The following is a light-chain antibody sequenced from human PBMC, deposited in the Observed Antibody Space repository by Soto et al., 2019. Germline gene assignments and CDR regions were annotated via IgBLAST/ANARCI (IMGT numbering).Light chain of an antibody. CDR3: QVWDSSSDHYV. CDR1: NIGSKS. J-gene: IGLJ1*01. V-gene: IGLV3-21*04. Sequence: SYERTQRPSVSVAPGKTARITCGGNNIGSKSVHWYQQKPGQAPVLVIYYDSDRPSGIPERFSGSNSGNTATLTISRVEAGDEADYYCQVWDSSSDHYVFGTGTKVPVL. CDR2: YDS.